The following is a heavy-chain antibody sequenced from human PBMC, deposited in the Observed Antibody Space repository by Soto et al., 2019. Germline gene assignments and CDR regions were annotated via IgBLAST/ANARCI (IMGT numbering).Heavy chain of an antibody. J-gene: IGHJ4*02. CDR2: MNPNSGNT. D-gene: IGHD6-19*01. CDR1: GGTFSSYT. CDR3: ARVSGWYHLDY. V-gene: IGHV1-8*03. Sequence: ASVKVSCKASGGTFSSYTINWVRQATGQGLEWMGWMNPNSGNTGYAQKFQGRVTITRDTSASTAYMELSSLRSEDTAVYYCARVSGWYHLDYWGQGTLVTVSS.